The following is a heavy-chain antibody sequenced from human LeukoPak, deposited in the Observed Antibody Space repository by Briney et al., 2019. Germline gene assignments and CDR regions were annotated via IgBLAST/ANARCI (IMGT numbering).Heavy chain of an antibody. CDR3: SQAEDGIRDFDWLTRTNLDY. V-gene: IGHV3-23*01. CDR2: ISGSGGST. CDR1: GFTFSSYA. D-gene: IGHD3-9*01. Sequence: GGSLRLSCAASGFTFSSYAMSWVRQAPGQGLEWVSAISGSGGSTYYADSVKGRFTISRDNSKNTLYLQMNSLRAEDTAGYYFSQAEDGIRDFDWLTRTNLDYWGQGTLVTVSS. J-gene: IGHJ4*02.